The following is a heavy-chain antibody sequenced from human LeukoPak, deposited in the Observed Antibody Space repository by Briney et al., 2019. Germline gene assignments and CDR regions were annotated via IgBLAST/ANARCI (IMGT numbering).Heavy chain of an antibody. J-gene: IGHJ4*02. CDR1: GYTFTGYY. CDR2: INPNSGGT. D-gene: IGHD3-9*01. V-gene: IGHV1-2*02. CDR3: ARDAYDILTGYWHFDY. Sequence: ASVKVSCKASGYTFTGYYMHWVRQAPGQGLEWMGWINPNSGGTIYAQKFQGRVTMTRDTSISTAYMELSRLRSDDTAVYYCARDAYDILTGYWHFDYWGQGTLVTVSS.